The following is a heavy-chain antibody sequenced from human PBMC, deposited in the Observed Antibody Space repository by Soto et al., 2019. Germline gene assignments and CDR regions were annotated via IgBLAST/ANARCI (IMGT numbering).Heavy chain of an antibody. Sequence: XGSLRLSCAASGFTLSSYWMHWVRQAPGKGLVWVSRINSDGSSTSYADSVKGRFTISRDNAKNTLYLQMNSLRAEDTAVYYCARGGGYSYGYGADYWGQGTLVTVSS. CDR1: GFTLSSYW. D-gene: IGHD5-18*01. J-gene: IGHJ4*02. V-gene: IGHV3-74*01. CDR3: ARGGGYSYGYGADY. CDR2: INSDGSST.